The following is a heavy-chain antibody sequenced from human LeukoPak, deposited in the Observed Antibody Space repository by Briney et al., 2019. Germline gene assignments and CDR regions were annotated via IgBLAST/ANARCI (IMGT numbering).Heavy chain of an antibody. V-gene: IGHV4-38-2*01. D-gene: IGHD3-3*01. CDR3: ARAGFWSDYLDY. J-gene: IGHJ4*02. CDR1: GYSISSGYY. CDR2: IYHSGST. Sequence: SETLSLTCAVSGYSISSGYYWGWIRQPPGKGLEWIGSIYHSGSTYYNPSLKSRVTISVDTSKNQFSLKLSSVTAADTAVYYCARAGFWSDYLDYWGQGTLVTVSS.